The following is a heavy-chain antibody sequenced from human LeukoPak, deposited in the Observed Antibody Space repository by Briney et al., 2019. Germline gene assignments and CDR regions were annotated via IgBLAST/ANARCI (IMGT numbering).Heavy chain of an antibody. V-gene: IGHV3-30*04. J-gene: IGHJ4*02. CDR1: GFTFSSYA. Sequence: HPGRSLRLSCAASGFTFSSYAMHWVRQAAGKGLEWVAVISYDGSNKYYADSVKGRFTISRDNSKNTLYLQMNSLRAEDTAVYYCARLFRVVVPAANTHFDYWGQGTLVTVSS. D-gene: IGHD2-2*01. CDR2: ISYDGSNK. CDR3: ARLFRVVVPAANTHFDY.